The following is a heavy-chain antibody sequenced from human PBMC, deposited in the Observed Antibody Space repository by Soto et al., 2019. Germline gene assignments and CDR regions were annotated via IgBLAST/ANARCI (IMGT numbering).Heavy chain of an antibody. J-gene: IGHJ5*02. V-gene: IGHV4-30-2*03. Sequence: PSETLSLTCAVSGGSISSGGYSWSWIRQPPGKGLEWIGYISHSGSTYFNPSLKSRVTISVDTSRNQFSLKLSSVTAADTAVYYCARQSAVAGNWFDPWGQGTLVTVSS. CDR1: GGSISSGGYS. CDR2: ISHSGST. D-gene: IGHD6-19*01. CDR3: ARQSAVAGNWFDP.